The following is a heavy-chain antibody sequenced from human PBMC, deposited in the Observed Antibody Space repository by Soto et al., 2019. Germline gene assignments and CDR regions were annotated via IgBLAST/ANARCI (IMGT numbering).Heavy chain of an antibody. V-gene: IGHV4-31*03. CDR1: GGSISSGGYY. Sequence: PSETLSLTCTVSGGSISSGGYYWSWIRQHPGKGLEWIGYIYYSGSTYYNPSLKSRVTISVDTSKNQFSLKLSSVTAADTAVYYCAREDSSSWYYFDYWGQGTLVTVSS. CDR2: IYYSGST. J-gene: IGHJ4*02. CDR3: AREDSSSWYYFDY. D-gene: IGHD6-13*01.